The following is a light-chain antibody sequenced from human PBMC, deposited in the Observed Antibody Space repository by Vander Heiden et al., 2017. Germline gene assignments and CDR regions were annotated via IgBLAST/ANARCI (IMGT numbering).Light chain of an antibody. CDR1: QSISSY. CDR3: QQRDSTPST. V-gene: IGKV1-39*01. J-gene: IGKJ1*01. CDR2: AAS. Sequence: DIQMTQSPSSLSASVGDRVTITCRASQSISSYLNWYQQKPGKAPKLLIYAASSLQSGVPSRFSGSGSGTDFTLTISRLQPDDFATYYCQQRDSTPSTFGQGTKVEIK.